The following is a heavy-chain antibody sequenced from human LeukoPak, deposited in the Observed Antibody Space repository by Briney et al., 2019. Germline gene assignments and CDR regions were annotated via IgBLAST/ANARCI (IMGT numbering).Heavy chain of an antibody. Sequence: PGGSRRLSCAASGFTFSSYAMHWVRQAPGKGLEWVAVISYDGSNTYYADSVKGRFTISRDNSKNTLYLQMNSLRAEDTAVYYCARRGWYNSGWYYLDYWGQGTLVTVSS. CDR2: ISYDGSNT. CDR1: GFTFSSYA. V-gene: IGHV3-30-3*01. J-gene: IGHJ4*02. D-gene: IGHD6-19*01. CDR3: ARRGWYNSGWYYLDY.